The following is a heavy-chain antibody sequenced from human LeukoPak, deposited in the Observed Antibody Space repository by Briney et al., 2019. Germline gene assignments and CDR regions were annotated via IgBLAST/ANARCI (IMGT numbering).Heavy chain of an antibody. CDR1: GFTFSRSA. CDR2: IGVGGGNT. V-gene: IGHV1-58*01. Sequence: GASVKVSCKTSGFTFSRSAVQWVRQARGQGLEWIGWIGVGGGNTNYAQRFQDRVTITRDMSTRTAYMELSSLRSEDTAVYYCATGGYDILTGQNPYYYYGMDVWGQGTTVTVSS. CDR3: ATGGYDILTGQNPYYYYGMDV. J-gene: IGHJ6*02. D-gene: IGHD3-9*01.